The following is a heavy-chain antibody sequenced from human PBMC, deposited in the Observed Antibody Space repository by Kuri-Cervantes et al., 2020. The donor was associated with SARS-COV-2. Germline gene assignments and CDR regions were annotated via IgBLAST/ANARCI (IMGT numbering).Heavy chain of an antibody. J-gene: IGHJ4*02. D-gene: IGHD1-26*01. Sequence: GSLRLSCAVSGGSISSSNWWSWVRQPPGKGLEWIGEIYHSGSTNYNPSLKSRVTISVDKSKNQFSLKLSSVTAADTAVYYCASRGSYSHFDYWGQGTLVTVSS. V-gene: IGHV4-4*02. CDR3: ASRGSYSHFDY. CDR2: IYHSGST. CDR1: GGSISSSNW.